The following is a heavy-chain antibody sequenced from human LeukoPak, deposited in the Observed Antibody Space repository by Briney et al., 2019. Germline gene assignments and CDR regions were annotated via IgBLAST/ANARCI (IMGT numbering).Heavy chain of an antibody. J-gene: IGHJ3*02. CDR2: IYYSGST. CDR3: ARMVWATVTTYSLSAFDI. V-gene: IGHV4-59*01. D-gene: IGHD4-17*01. CDR1: GGSISSYY. Sequence: PSETLSLTCTVSGGSISSYYWSWIRQPPGKGLEWIGYIYYSGSTNYNPSLKSRVTISVDTSKNQFSLKLSSVTAADTAVYYCARMVWATVTTYSLSAFDIWGQGTMVTVSS.